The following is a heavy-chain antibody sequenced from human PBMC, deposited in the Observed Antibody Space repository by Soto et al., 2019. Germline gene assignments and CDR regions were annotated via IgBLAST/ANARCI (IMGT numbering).Heavy chain of an antibody. V-gene: IGHV4-30-2*01. CDR1: GGSISSGGYS. CDR2: IYHSGST. J-gene: IGHJ5*02. CDR3: ARVPAP. Sequence: QLQLQESGSGLEKPSQTLSLTCAVSGGSISSGGYSWSWIRQPPGKGLEWIGYIYHSGSTYYNPSLKSRVTISVDRSKNQFSLKLRSVTAADTAVYYCARVPAPWGQGTLVTVSS.